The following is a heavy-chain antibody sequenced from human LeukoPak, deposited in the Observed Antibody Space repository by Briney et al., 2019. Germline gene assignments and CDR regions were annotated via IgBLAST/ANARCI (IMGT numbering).Heavy chain of an antibody. CDR3: ARVGGLSTSSGYYYGMDV. V-gene: IGHV3-74*01. Sequence: PGGSLRLSCAASGFTFSSYWMNWVRQAPGTGLVWVSRIKSDGSTTNYADSVKGRFAISRDNAKNTLYLQMNSLRAEDTAVYYCARVGGLSTSSGYYYGMDVWGQGTTVTVSS. D-gene: IGHD6-6*01. CDR2: IKSDGSTT. CDR1: GFTFSSYW. J-gene: IGHJ6*02.